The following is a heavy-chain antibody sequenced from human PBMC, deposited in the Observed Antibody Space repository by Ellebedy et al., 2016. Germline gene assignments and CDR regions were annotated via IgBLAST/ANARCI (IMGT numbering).Heavy chain of an antibody. D-gene: IGHD4-17*01. CDR3: YYGHYSGF. V-gene: IGHV3-23*01. Sequence: GGSLRLXXVASEFTFRNFFMSWVRQAPGGGLAWFSTISGDGDTTFSADSVKGRFTISRDNSRYTLYLQMDSLTAADTAVYYCYYGHYSGFWGQGTLVTVSS. CDR1: EFTFRNFF. CDR2: ISGDGDTT. J-gene: IGHJ4*02.